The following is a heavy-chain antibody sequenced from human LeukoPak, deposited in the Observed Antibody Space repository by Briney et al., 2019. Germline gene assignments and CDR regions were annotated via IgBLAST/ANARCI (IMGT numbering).Heavy chain of an antibody. V-gene: IGHV3-23*01. CDR3: AKDIVVVPAATRIINWFDP. CDR2: ISGSGCST. CDR1: GFTFSSYA. D-gene: IGHD2-2*01. J-gene: IGHJ5*02. Sequence: GGSLRLSCAASGFTFSSYAMSWVRQAPGKGLEWVSAISGSGCSTYYADSVKGRFTISRDNSKNTMYLQMNSLRAEDTAVYYCAKDIVVVPAATRIINWFDPWGQGTLVTVSS.